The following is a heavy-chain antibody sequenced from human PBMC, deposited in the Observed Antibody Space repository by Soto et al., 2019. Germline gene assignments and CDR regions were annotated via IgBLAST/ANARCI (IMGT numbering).Heavy chain of an antibody. D-gene: IGHD4-4*01. CDR3: AADPKKYGGNYPYYYGMDV. J-gene: IGHJ6*02. V-gene: IGHV1-69*13. Sequence: GASVKASCKASGCTFSSYAISWVRQAPGQGLEWMGGIIPIFGTANYAQKFQGRVTITADESTSTAYMELSSLRSEDTAVYYCAADPKKYGGNYPYYYGMDVWGQGTTVTVSS. CDR2: IIPIFGTA. CDR1: GCTFSSYA.